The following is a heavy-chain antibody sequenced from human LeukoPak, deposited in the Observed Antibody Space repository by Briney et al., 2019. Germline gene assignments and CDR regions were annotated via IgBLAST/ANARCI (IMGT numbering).Heavy chain of an antibody. V-gene: IGHV4-39*01. CDR3: ARHGPPLYYYGMDV. Sequence: SETLSLTCTVSGGSVSSSTYFWNWIRQPPGKGLEWIGNINHSGSTYYNPSLNSRVTISVDTSKNQFSLKLSSVTAADTAVYYCARHGPPLYYYGMDVWGQGTTVTVSS. CDR1: GGSVSSSTYF. CDR2: INHSGST. J-gene: IGHJ6*02.